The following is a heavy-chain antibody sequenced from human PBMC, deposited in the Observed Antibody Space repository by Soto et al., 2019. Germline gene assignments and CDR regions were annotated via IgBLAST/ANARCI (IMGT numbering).Heavy chain of an antibody. Sequence: GGSLRLSCAASGFIFENFGMSWVRQAPGKGLEWISSISGSGFKKYYADSVKGRFTISRVNSKSTVYLELNNLSAEDTAVYHCAKNQGVELVPLATVDWFDPWGQGSVVTVLL. J-gene: IGHJ5*02. V-gene: IGHV3-23*01. D-gene: IGHD1-26*01. CDR2: ISGSGFKK. CDR3: AKNQGVELVPLATVDWFDP. CDR1: GFIFENFG.